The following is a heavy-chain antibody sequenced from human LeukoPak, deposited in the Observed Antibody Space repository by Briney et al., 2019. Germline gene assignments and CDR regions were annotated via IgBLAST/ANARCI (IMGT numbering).Heavy chain of an antibody. J-gene: IGHJ5*02. CDR3: TRDRGTYNWFDP. CDR2: IDKKDNLYAT. V-gene: IGHV3-73*01. D-gene: IGHD2-15*01. Sequence: GGSLRLSCAASGFTFSGSAVHWVRQSSGKGLEWVGHIDKKDNLYATAYAEPVKGRFTISRDDSKATAFLHMDSLKTEDTALYYCTRDRGTYNWFDPWGQGTLVTVSS. CDR1: GFTFSGSA.